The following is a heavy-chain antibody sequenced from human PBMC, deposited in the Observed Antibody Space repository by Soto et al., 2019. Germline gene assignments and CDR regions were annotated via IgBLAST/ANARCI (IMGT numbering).Heavy chain of an antibody. V-gene: IGHV1-69*13. CDR3: ARDHRYLGNHIVLMVYAAH. Sequence: SVKVSCKASGGTFSSYAISWVRQAPGQGLEWMGGIIPIFGTANYAQKFQGRVTITADESTSTAYMELSSLRSEDTAVYYCARDHRYLGNHIVLMVYAAHWGQGTLVTVSS. D-gene: IGHD2-8*01. CDR2: IIPIFGTA. J-gene: IGHJ1*01. CDR1: GGTFSSYA.